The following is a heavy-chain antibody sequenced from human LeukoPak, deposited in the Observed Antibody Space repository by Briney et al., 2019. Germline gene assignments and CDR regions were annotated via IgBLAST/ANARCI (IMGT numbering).Heavy chain of an antibody. D-gene: IGHD4-17*01. J-gene: IGHJ5*02. V-gene: IGHV3-66*02. CDR3: ARQGNGDYPNWFDP. CDR1: GFTVSSSY. Sequence: GGYLRLSCAASGFTVSSSYMSWVRQAPRKGLEWVSIIYSGGTTYCADSVKGRFTISRDNSKNTLFLQMNSLRPEDTAVYYCARQGNGDYPNWFDPWGQGTLVTVSS. CDR2: IYSGGTT.